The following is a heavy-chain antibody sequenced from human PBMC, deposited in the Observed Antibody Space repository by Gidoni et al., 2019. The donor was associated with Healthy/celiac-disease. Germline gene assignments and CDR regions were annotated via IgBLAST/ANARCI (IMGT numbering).Heavy chain of an antibody. CDR3: ARVKEYYYDSSGYYLDY. CDR1: GGSISSYY. CDR2: IYTSGST. J-gene: IGHJ4*02. V-gene: IGHV4-4*07. Sequence: QVQLQESGPGLVKPSETLSLTCPVSGGSISSYYWSWIRQPAGKGLEWIGRIYTSGSTNYNPSLKSRVTMSVDTSKNQFSLKLSSVTAADTAVYYCARVKEYYYDSSGYYLDYWGQGTLVTVSS. D-gene: IGHD3-22*01.